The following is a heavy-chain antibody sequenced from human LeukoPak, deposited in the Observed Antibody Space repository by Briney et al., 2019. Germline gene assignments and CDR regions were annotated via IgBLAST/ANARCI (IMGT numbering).Heavy chain of an antibody. J-gene: IGHJ6*03. CDR3: ARGAPSSVWDYFFYYMDV. CDR2: IYCSGST. CDR1: GVSISSYY. V-gene: IGHV4-59*01. Sequence: AETLSLTCTVSGVSISSYYWSWIRQPPGKGLEWIGYIYCSGSTNYNPSPKSRVTISVDTSKNQFYLTLSSVTAAATAVYYCARGAPSSVWDYFFYYMDVWGKGTTVIVSS. D-gene: IGHD5/OR15-5a*01.